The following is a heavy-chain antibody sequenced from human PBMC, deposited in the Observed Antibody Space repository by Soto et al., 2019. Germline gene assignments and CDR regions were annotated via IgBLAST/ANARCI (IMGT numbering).Heavy chain of an antibody. CDR3: ARGRYGDS. J-gene: IGHJ4*02. V-gene: IGHV1-18*01. D-gene: IGHD1-1*01. Sequence: QVHLVQSGAEVKKPGASVKVSCKASGYTFTSYGITWVRQAPGQGLEWMGWISAHNGNTHYAQKPQGRVIVTRDTSTSTAYLELRSLRSDDTAVYYCARGRYGDSWGQGALVTVSS. CDR2: ISAHNGNT. CDR1: GYTFTSYG.